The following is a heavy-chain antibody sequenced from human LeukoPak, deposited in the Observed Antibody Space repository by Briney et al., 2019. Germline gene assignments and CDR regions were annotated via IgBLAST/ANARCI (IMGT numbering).Heavy chain of an antibody. CDR3: ASACSGGSCYDFDY. CDR1: GFTVRSNY. CDR2: INTDGSST. D-gene: IGHD2-15*01. J-gene: IGHJ4*02. Sequence: PGGPLRLSCAASGFTVRSNYMSWVRQAPGKGLVWVSRINTDGSSTTYADSVKGRFTISRDNARNTLYLQMNSLRAEDTAVYYCASACSGGSCYDFDYWGQGTLVTVSS. V-gene: IGHV3-74*01.